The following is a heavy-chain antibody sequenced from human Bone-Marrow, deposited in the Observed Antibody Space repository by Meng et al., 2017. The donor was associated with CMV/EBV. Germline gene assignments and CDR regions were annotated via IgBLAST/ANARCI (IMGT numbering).Heavy chain of an antibody. D-gene: IGHD3-22*01. CDR3: ARSGGIPYYYDNSGWMDV. V-gene: IGHV1-69*05. Sequence: SVKVSCKVSGVTLSSYAFNWVRQAPGQGLEWMGGIISMFGPAKYAQKFQGRVTISTDESTSTVYMELSSLRSEDTAVYYCARSGGIPYYYDNSGWMDVWGQGTTVTGSS. CDR2: IISMFGPA. J-gene: IGHJ6*01. CDR1: GVTLSSYA.